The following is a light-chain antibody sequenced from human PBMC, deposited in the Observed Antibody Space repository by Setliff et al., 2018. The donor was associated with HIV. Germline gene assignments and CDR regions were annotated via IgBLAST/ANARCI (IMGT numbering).Light chain of an antibody. V-gene: IGLV2-8*01. CDR2: EVT. CDR1: SSDVGGYNY. CDR3: NSKTGDSIDV. Sequence: LTQPPSASGSPGQSVTISCTGTSSDVGGYNYVSWYQQHPGKAPKLMIYEVTKRPSGVPDRFSGSKSGNTASLTVSGLQAEDEADYYCNSKTGDSIDVFGSGTKVTVL. J-gene: IGLJ1*01.